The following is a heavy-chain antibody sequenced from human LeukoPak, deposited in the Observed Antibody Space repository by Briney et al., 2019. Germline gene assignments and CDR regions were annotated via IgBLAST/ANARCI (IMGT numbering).Heavy chain of an antibody. CDR1: GGSIRSYY. CDR3: ARVNYDSSGYSYYFDH. Sequence: SETLSLTCSVSGGSIRSYYWSWIRQPPGEGLEWIGYIYYSGSTNYNPSLKSGVTISVDTSKNQFSLKLSSVTAADTAVYYCARVNYDSSGYSYYFDHWGQGALVTVSS. J-gene: IGHJ4*02. V-gene: IGHV4-59*01. CDR2: IYYSGST. D-gene: IGHD3-22*01.